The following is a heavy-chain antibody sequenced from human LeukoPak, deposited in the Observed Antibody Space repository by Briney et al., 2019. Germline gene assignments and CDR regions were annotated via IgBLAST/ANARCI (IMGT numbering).Heavy chain of an antibody. V-gene: IGHV4-59*01. CDR2: IYYSGST. CDR3: TTFAFHHGYFDY. Sequence: SETLSLTCTVSGGSISSYYWSWIRQPPGKGLEWIGYIYYSGSTNYNPSLKSRVTISVDTSKNQFSLKLSSVTAADTAVYYCTTFAFHHGYFDYWGQGTLVTVSS. J-gene: IGHJ4*02. D-gene: IGHD1-14*01. CDR1: GGSISSYY.